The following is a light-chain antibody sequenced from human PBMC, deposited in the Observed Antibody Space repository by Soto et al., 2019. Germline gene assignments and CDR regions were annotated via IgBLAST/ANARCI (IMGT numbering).Light chain of an antibody. CDR3: QQYNNWRT. Sequence: EIVMTQSPSTLSVSPWERSALSCRASQSVSSNLAWYQQKPGQAPRLLIYGASTRATGIPARISGSGSGTEFTLTISSLQSEDFAVYYCQQYNNWRTFGQGTKVDIK. CDR2: GAS. CDR1: QSVSSN. V-gene: IGKV3-15*01. J-gene: IGKJ1*01.